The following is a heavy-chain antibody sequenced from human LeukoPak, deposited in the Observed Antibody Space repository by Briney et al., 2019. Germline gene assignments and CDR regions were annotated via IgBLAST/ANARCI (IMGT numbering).Heavy chain of an antibody. CDR1: GFTVNSNY. D-gene: IGHD1-1*01. Sequence: GGSLRLSCAVSGFTVNSNYMNWIRQAPGKGLEWVGFIRSKAYGETADYAASVKGRFTISRDDSKAIAYLQMNSLKTEDTAVYHCTRDRGAYNLYDYWGQGTLVTVSS. J-gene: IGHJ4*02. CDR2: IRSKAYGETA. V-gene: IGHV3-49*03. CDR3: TRDRGAYNLYDY.